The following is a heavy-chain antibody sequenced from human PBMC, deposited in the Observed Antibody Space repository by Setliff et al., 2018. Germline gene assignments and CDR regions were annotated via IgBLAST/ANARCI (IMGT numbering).Heavy chain of an antibody. Sequence: SVKVSCKASGGTFNTYAISWVRQAPGQGLEWMGVIIPIFGTTNYAQKFQGRVTITADESTSTAYMELSSLRSEDTSVYYCARDFLGIHIDHGNALDDYWGQGTLVTVSS. D-gene: IGHD4-17*01. CDR3: ARDFLGIHIDHGNALDDY. CDR1: GGTFNTYA. CDR2: IIPIFGTT. J-gene: IGHJ4*02. V-gene: IGHV1-69*13.